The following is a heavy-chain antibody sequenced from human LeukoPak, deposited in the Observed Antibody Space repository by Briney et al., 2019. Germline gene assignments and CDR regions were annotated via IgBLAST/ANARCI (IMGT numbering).Heavy chain of an antibody. D-gene: IGHD6-19*01. CDR1: GGSISSYY. V-gene: IGHV4-59*01. Sequence: SETLSLTCTVSGGSISSYYWSWIRQPPGKGLEWIGYIYYSGSTNYNPSLKSRVTISVDTSKNQFSLKLSSVTAADTAVYYCARVGVAGAYYFDYWGQGTLDTVSS. CDR2: IYYSGST. J-gene: IGHJ4*02. CDR3: ARVGVAGAYYFDY.